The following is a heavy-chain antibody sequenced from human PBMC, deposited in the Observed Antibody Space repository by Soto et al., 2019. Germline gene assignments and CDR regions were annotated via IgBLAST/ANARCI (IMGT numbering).Heavy chain of an antibody. V-gene: IGHV3-30*18. Sequence: GGSLRLSCAASGFTFSSYGMHWVRQAPGKGLEWVAVISYDGSNKYYADSVKGRFTISRDNSKNTLYLQMNSLRAEDTAVYYCAKDSAYQLLLYYFDYWGQGTMVTVYS. J-gene: IGHJ4*02. CDR3: AKDSAYQLLLYYFDY. D-gene: IGHD2-2*01. CDR2: ISYDGSNK. CDR1: GFTFSSYG.